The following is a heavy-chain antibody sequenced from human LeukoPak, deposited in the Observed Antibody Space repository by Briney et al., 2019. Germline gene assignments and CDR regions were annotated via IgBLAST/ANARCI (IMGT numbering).Heavy chain of an antibody. CDR1: GYSISSGYY. V-gene: IGHV4-38-2*02. Sequence: SETLSLTCTVSGYSISSGYYWGWIRQPPGQGLEWIGSIYHSGSTYYNPSLKSRVTISVDTSKNQFSLKLSSVTAADTAVYYCARVLLWGWLDPWGQGTLLTVSS. J-gene: IGHJ5*02. CDR3: ARVLLWGWLDP. D-gene: IGHD7-27*01. CDR2: IYHSGST.